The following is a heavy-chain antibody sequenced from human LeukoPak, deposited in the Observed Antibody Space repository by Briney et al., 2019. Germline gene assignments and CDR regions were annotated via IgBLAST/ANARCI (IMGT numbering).Heavy chain of an antibody. J-gene: IGHJ4*02. CDR2: ISSSSSTI. V-gene: IGHV3-48*02. CDR3: ARSFGYYCDSSGQFDY. D-gene: IGHD3-22*01. CDR1: GFTFSSYS. Sequence: TGGSLRLSCAASGFTFSSYSMNWVRQAPGKGLEWVSYISSSSSTIYYADSVKGRFTISRDNAKNSLYLQMNSLRDEDTAVYYCARSFGYYCDSSGQFDYWGQGTLVTVSS.